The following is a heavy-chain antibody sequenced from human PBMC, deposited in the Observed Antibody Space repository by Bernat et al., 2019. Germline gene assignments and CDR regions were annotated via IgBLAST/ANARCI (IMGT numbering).Heavy chain of an antibody. D-gene: IGHD3-3*01. Sequence: QVQLVESGGGVVQPGRSLRLSCAASGFTFSSYGMHWVRQAPGKGLEWVAVISYDGSNKYYADSVKGRFTISRDNSKNTLYLQMNSLRAEDTAVYYCANAPYYDFWSGYFGMGGWYPALDYWGQGTLVTVSS. CDR1: GFTFSSYG. V-gene: IGHV3-30*18. CDR3: ANAPYYDFWSGYFGMGGWYPALDY. CDR2: ISYDGSNK. J-gene: IGHJ4*02.